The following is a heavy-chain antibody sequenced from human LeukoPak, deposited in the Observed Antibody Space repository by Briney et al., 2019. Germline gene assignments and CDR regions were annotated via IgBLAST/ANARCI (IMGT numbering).Heavy chain of an antibody. D-gene: IGHD5-12*01. Sequence: GGSLRLSCAASGFTFSTYWMDGFRQTPGKGLGWVAKIKADGGEKDHVASVKGRFTISRDNAKNSLYLQMNSLRVEDTAVYYCARGPSGYHNRGGQGTLVTVSS. CDR2: IKADGGEK. CDR3: ARGPSGYHNR. V-gene: IGHV3-7*01. J-gene: IGHJ4*02. CDR1: GFTFSTYW.